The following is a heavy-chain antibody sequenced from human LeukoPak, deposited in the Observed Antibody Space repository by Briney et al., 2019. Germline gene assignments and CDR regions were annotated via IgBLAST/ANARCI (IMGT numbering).Heavy chain of an antibody. CDR3: ARLNRLEYSSGWYYFDY. J-gene: IGHJ4*02. D-gene: IGHD6-19*01. CDR1: GGSISSGGYS. V-gene: IGHV4-30-2*03. Sequence: SQTLSLTCAVSGGSISSGGYSWSWIRQPPGKGLEWIGYIYHSGSTYYNPSLKSRVTISVDTSKNQFSLKLSSVTAADTAVYYCARLNRLEYSSGWYYFDYWGQGTLVTVSS. CDR2: IYHSGST.